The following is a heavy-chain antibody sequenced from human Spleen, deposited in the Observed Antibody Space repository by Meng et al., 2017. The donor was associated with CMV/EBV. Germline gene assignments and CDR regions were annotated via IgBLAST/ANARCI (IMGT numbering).Heavy chain of an antibody. J-gene: IGHJ4*02. CDR3: ATEPHFDY. Sequence: GGSLRLSCAASGFTFDDYAMHWVRQAPGKGLEWVSLISWDGGSTFYADSVKGRFTISRDNSKNSLYLQMNSLRAEDTALYYCATEPHFDYWGQGTLVTVSS. CDR1: GFTFDDYA. CDR2: ISWDGGST. V-gene: IGHV3-43D*03.